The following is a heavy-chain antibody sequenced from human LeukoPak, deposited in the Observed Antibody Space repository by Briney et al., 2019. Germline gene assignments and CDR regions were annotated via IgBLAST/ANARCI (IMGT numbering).Heavy chain of an antibody. CDR1: GGSFSGYY. D-gene: IGHD3-10*01. CDR3: ARRRGQGSGSYFHYYYYGMDV. J-gene: IGHJ6*02. CDR2: INHSGTT. Sequence: SETLSLTCAVYGGSFSGYYWNWIRQPPGEGLEWIGEINHSGTTNYNPSLKSRVTISIDTSKNQFSLKLSSVTAADTAVYPCARRRGQGSGSYFHYYYYGMDVWGQGTTVTVSS. V-gene: IGHV4-34*01.